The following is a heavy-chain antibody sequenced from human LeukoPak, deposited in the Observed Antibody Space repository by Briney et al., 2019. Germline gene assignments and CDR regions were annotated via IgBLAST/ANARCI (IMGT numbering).Heavy chain of an antibody. CDR3: ARGIAAAGTFDY. V-gene: IGHV1-2*02. CDR1: VYTFTGYY. J-gene: IGHJ4*02. CDR2: INPNSGVT. D-gene: IGHD6-13*01. Sequence: ASVKVSCKASVYTFTGYYLHWVRQAPGQGLEWMGWINPNSGVTNFAQKFQGRVTMTRDTSISTAYMDLSRLRSDDTAVYYCARGIAAAGTFDYWGQGSLVTVSS.